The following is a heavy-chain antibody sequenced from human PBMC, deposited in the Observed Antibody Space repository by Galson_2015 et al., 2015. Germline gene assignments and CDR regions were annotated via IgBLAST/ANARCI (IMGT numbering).Heavy chain of an antibody. CDR1: GFTFSSYA. CDR2: ISGSGGST. CDR3: ARSTGYYDSSGYYYAYYYYYGMDV. Sequence: LRLSCAASGFTFSSYAMSWVRQAPGKGLEWVSAISGSGGSTYYADSVKGRFTISRDNAKNSLYLQMNSLRAEDTAVYYCARSTGYYDSSGYYYAYYYYYGMDVWGQGTTVTVSS. J-gene: IGHJ6*02. V-gene: IGHV3-23*01. D-gene: IGHD3-22*01.